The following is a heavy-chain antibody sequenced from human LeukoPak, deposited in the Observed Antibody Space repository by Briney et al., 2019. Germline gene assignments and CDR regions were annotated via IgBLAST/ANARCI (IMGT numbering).Heavy chain of an antibody. CDR1: GYTFTGYC. CDR3: ASARSYDILTGLSPLDY. CDR2: INPSSGGT. Sequence: ASVKVSCKASGYTFTGYCMHWVRQAPGQGLEWMGWINPSSGGTNYAQKFQGRVTMTRDTSISTAYMELSRLRSDDTAVYYCASARSYDILTGLSPLDYWGQGTLVTVSS. J-gene: IGHJ4*02. D-gene: IGHD3-9*01. V-gene: IGHV1-2*02.